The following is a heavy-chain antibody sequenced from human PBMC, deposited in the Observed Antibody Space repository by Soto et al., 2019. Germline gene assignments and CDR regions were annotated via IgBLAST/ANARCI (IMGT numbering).Heavy chain of an antibody. D-gene: IGHD6-13*01. J-gene: IGHJ4*02. Sequence: GGSLRLSCAASGFTFDDYAMHWVRQAPGKGLEWVSGISWNSGSIGYADSVEGRFTISRDNAKNSLYLQMNSLRAEDTALYYCAKLGAAAGRAYWGQGTLVTVSS. CDR3: AKLGAAAGRAY. CDR2: ISWNSGSI. V-gene: IGHV3-9*01. CDR1: GFTFDDYA.